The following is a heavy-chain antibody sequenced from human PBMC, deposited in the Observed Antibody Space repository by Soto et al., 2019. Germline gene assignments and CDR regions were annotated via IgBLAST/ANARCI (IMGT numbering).Heavy chain of an antibody. D-gene: IGHD5-12*01. Sequence: EVQLLESGGGLVQPGGSLRLSCAASGFTFSSYAMSWVRQAPGKGLVWVSALSASGGSTYYADSVKGRFTISRDNSKNTLYLQMNSLRAEDMAVYYCAKAMFSSGYDLYYFDYWGQGTLVTVSS. CDR3: AKAMFSSGYDLYYFDY. V-gene: IGHV3-23*01. J-gene: IGHJ4*02. CDR2: LSASGGST. CDR1: GFTFSSYA.